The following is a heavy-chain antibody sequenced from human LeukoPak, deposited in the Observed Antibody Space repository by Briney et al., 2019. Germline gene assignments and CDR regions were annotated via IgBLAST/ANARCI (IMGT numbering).Heavy chain of an antibody. CDR2: INPSGGST. V-gene: IGHV1-46*01. Sequence: ASVKVSCKASGYTFTSYYMHWVRQAPGQGLEWMGIINPSGGSTSYAQKFQGRVTMTRDTSTSTVYMELSSLRSEDTAVYYCARVVPAAIAVWYFDLWGRGTLVTVSS. CDR1: GYTFTSYY. D-gene: IGHD2-2*01. CDR3: ARVVPAAIAVWYFDL. J-gene: IGHJ2*01.